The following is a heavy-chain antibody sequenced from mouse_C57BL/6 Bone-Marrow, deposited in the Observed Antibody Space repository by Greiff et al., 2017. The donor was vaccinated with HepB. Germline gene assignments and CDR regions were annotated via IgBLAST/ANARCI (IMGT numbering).Heavy chain of an antibody. D-gene: IGHD2-4*01. CDR1: GYTFTSYW. CDR2: INPSSGYT. V-gene: IGHV1-7*01. J-gene: IGHJ2*02. CDR3: VRFYYYDYERDY. Sequence: QVQGEQSGAELAKPGASVKLSCKASGYTFTSYWMHWVKQRPGQGLEWIGYINPSSGYTKYNQKFKDKATLTADKSSSTAYMQLGSLTYEDAAGYYCVRFYYYDYERDYWGQGTSLTVSS.